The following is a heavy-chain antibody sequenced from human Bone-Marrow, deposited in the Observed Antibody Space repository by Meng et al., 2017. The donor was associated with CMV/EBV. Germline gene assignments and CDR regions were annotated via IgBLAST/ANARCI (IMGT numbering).Heavy chain of an antibody. Sequence: GGSLRLSCTASGFTFGDYAMNWVRQAPGKGLEWVGFIRSKAYGGTTEYAASVKGRFTISRDDSKSIAYLQMNSLKTEDTAVYYCTRDSGPRNAFDIWGQGTMVTVSS. CDR1: GFTFGDYA. D-gene: IGHD2-15*01. CDR2: IRSKAYGGTT. V-gene: IGHV3-49*04. J-gene: IGHJ3*02. CDR3: TRDSGPRNAFDI.